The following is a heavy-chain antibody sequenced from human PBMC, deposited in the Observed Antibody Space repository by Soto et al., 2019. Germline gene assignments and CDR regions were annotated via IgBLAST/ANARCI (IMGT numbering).Heavy chain of an antibody. J-gene: IGHJ5*02. V-gene: IGHV1-2*04. CDR3: ARGGSQGIAAQYNVFDP. CDR2: INPNSGGT. CDR1: GYTFTGYY. Sequence: GASVKVSCKASGYTFTGYYMHWVRQAPGQGLEWMGWINPNSGGTNYAQKFQGWVTMTRDTSISTAYMELSRLRSDDTAVYFCARGGSQGIAAQYNVFDPWGQGTLVTVSS. D-gene: IGHD6-6*01.